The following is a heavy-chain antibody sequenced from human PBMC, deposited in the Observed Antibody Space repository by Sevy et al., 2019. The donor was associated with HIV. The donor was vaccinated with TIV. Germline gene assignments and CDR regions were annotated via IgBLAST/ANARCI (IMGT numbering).Heavy chain of an antibody. V-gene: IGHV4-61*01. CDR2: ISYIGST. Sequence: SETLSLTCTVSGGSVSSGNSYWSWIWQPPGKGLEWIGYISYIGSTNYNPSLKSRVTISVDTSKNQLSLRLSSLTAADTAIYYCVIDRIAAAGGYFDYWGQGTLVTVSS. D-gene: IGHD6-13*01. CDR1: GGSVSSGNSY. CDR3: VIDRIAAAGGYFDY. J-gene: IGHJ4*02.